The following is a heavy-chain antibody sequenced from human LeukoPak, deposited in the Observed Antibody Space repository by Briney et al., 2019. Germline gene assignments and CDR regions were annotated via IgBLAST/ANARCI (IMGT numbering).Heavy chain of an antibody. V-gene: IGHV3-43*02. J-gene: IGHJ6*03. CDR3: AKGPGSNYYMDV. CDR1: GFTFDDYA. Sequence: GSLRLSCAASGFTFDDYAMHWVRQAPGKGLEWVSLISGDGGSTYYADSVKGRFTISRDNSKNSLYLQMNSLRTEDTALYYCAKGPGSNYYMDVWGKGTTVTVSS. CDR2: ISGDGGST. D-gene: IGHD3-10*01.